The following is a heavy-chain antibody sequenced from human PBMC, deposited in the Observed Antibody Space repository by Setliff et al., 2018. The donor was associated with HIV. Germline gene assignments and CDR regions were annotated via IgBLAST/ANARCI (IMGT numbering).Heavy chain of an antibody. CDR3: ARDRASSCYYARFDH. D-gene: IGHD3-22*01. CDR2: ISYDSRFI. Sequence: GSLRLSCAASGFTFSRYSMNWVRQAPGKGLEWVSYISYDSRFIYHADSMKGRFTITRDNAKKLVYLQMNSLRAEDTAIYYCARDRASSCYYARFDHWGQGTLVTVSS. CDR1: GFTFSRYS. V-gene: IGHV3-21*05. J-gene: IGHJ4*02.